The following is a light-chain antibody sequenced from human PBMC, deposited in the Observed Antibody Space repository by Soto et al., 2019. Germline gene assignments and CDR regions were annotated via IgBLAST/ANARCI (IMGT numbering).Light chain of an antibody. Sequence: EIVLTQSPATLSASPGERATLSCRASQTVGVRLAWYQHKPGQAPRLLIYEASNRATGIPARFNGSGSGTEFTLTISSLQSEDFAVYYCQQYNNWPRTFGQGTKVDIK. CDR1: QTVGVR. J-gene: IGKJ1*01. CDR2: EAS. V-gene: IGKV3-15*01. CDR3: QQYNNWPRT.